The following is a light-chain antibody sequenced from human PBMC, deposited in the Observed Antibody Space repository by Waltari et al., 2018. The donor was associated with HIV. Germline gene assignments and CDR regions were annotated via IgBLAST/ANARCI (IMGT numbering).Light chain of an antibody. V-gene: IGLV2-14*03. CDR1: SSTVGAYNS. J-gene: IGLJ1*01. CDR2: DVN. Sequence: HSALTHPASVSGSPGQSITPSCPGTSSTVGAYNSVSWYQQRPSKAPKFIIYDVNKRPSGVSNRVSGSKSGNSASLTISGLQAEDEADYYCSSYTSSHTQVFGSGTKVTVL. CDR3: SSYTSSHTQV.